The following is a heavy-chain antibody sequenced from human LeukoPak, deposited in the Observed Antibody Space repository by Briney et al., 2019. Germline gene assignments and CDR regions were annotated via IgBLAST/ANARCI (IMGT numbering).Heavy chain of an antibody. CDR1: GYTFTSYY. CDR2: INPSGGST. V-gene: IGHV1-46*01. CDR3: ARDYYGSGSYYNRDPYYFDY. J-gene: IGHJ4*02. Sequence: ASVKVSCKASGYTFTSYYIHWVRQAPGQGLEWMGIINPSGGSTNYAQKFQGRVTMTRDTSTSTVYMELSSLRSEDTAVYYCARDYYGSGSYYNRDPYYFDYWGQGTLVTVSS. D-gene: IGHD3-10*01.